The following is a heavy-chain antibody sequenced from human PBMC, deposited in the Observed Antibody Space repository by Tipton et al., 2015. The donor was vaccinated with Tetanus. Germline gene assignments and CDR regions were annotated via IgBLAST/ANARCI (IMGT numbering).Heavy chain of an antibody. Sequence: TLSLTCTVSGGSVSSRSYYWSWIRQPPGKGLEWIGYFFYSGSTNYNPSLKSRVSMAVGTSKNQFSLQLRSVTAADTAVYYCARGDGYHYYYHMDVWGRGTTVTVSS. J-gene: IGHJ6*04. CDR2: FFYSGST. CDR1: GGSVSSRSYY. CDR3: ARGDGYHYYYHMDV. D-gene: IGHD1-26*01. V-gene: IGHV4-61*01.